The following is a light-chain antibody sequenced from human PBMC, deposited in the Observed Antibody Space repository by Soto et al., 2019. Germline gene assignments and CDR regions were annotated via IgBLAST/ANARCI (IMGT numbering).Light chain of an antibody. V-gene: IGLV1-40*01. CDR3: QSYDSSLSGSV. J-gene: IGLJ1*01. Sequence: QPVLTQAPSVSGAPGQRDTISCTGSSSNIGAGYDVHWYQQLPGTAPKLLIYGNSNRPSGVPDRFSGSKSGTSASLAITGLQAEDEADYYCQSYDSSLSGSVFGTGTKLTVL. CDR1: SSNIGAGYD. CDR2: GNS.